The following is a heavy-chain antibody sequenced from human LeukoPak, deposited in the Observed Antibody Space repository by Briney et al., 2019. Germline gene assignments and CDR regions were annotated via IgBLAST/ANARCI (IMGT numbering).Heavy chain of an antibody. J-gene: IGHJ4*02. CDR1: GFTFSSYA. CDR2: ISSDGSST. Sequence: GGSLRLSCAASGFTFSSYAMSWVRQAPGKGLEWVSRISSDGSSTTYADSVKGRFTISRDNAKNTLFVQMNSLRAEDTAVYYCARAYIKAFDQWGQGTLVTVSS. V-gene: IGHV3-74*01. CDR3: ARAYIKAFDQ. D-gene: IGHD3-16*01.